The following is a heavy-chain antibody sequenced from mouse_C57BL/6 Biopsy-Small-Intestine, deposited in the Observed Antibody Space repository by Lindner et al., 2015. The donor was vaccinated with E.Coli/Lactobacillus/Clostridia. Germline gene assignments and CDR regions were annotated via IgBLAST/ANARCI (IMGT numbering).Heavy chain of an antibody. V-gene: IGHV14-3*01. CDR2: IDPANDNT. D-gene: IGHD2-13*01. Sequence: VQLQESGAELVRPGASVKLSCTASGFNIKDDYMHWVKQRPEQGLEWIGRIDPANDNTKYAPKFQDKATITADTSSNTAYLQLSSLTSEDTAVYYCAKDGDYVVYYAMDYWGQGTSVTVSS. CDR1: GFNIKDDY. J-gene: IGHJ4*01. CDR3: AKDGDYVVYYAMDY.